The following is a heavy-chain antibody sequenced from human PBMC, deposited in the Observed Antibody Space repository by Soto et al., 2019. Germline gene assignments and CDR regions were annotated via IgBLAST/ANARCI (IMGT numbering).Heavy chain of an antibody. CDR2: ISAYNGNT. Sequence: ASVKVSCKASGYTFTSYGISWVRQAPGQGLEWMGWISAYNGNTNYAQKLQGRVTMTTDASTSTAYMELRSLRSDDTAVYYCASRLRITMVRGVSYYYGMDVWGQGTTVTVSS. D-gene: IGHD3-10*01. V-gene: IGHV1-18*04. J-gene: IGHJ6*02. CDR3: ASRLRITMVRGVSYYYGMDV. CDR1: GYTFTSYG.